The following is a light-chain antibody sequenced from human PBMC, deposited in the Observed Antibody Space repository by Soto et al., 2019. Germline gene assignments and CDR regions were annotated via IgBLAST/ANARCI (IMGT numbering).Light chain of an antibody. Sequence: QSALTQPASVSGSPGQSITISCTGTSSDVGGYNYVSWYQQHPGKAPKLMINEVSNRPSGVSNRFSGSKSGNPASLTISGLQAEDEADYYCSSYTSSSTRVFGTGTQVTVL. CDR3: SSYTSSSTRV. V-gene: IGLV2-14*01. CDR1: SSDVGGYNY. J-gene: IGLJ1*01. CDR2: EVS.